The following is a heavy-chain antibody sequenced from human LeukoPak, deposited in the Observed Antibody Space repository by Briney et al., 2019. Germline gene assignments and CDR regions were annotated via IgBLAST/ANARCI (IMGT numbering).Heavy chain of an antibody. V-gene: IGHV3-30*18. Sequence: GGSLRLSCAASGFTFSSYGMHWVRQAPGKGLEWVAVISYEGSNKYYADSVKGRFTISRDNSKNTLYLQMNSLRVEDTAVYYCAKHLSSWYYFDYWGQGTLVTVSS. CDR2: ISYEGSNK. D-gene: IGHD6-13*01. J-gene: IGHJ4*02. CDR3: AKHLSSWYYFDY. CDR1: GFTFSSYG.